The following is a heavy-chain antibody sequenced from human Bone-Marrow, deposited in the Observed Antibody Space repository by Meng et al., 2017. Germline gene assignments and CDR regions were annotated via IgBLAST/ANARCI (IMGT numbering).Heavy chain of an antibody. CDR3: ARHKGNSYGYLYFDY. CDR2: IYYSGST. J-gene: IGHJ4*02. CDR1: GGSISSYY. D-gene: IGHD5-18*01. Sequence: QVQLQESGPGLVKPSETLSLTCTVSGGSISSYYWSWIRQPPGKGLEWIGYIYYSGSTNYNPSLKSRVTISVDTSKNQFSLKLSSVTAADTAVFYCARHKGNSYGYLYFDYWGQGILVTVSS. V-gene: IGHV4-59*08.